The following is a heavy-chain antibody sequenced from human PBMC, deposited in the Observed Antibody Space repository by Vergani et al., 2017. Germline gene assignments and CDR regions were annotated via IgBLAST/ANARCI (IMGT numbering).Heavy chain of an antibody. V-gene: IGHV4-59*01. CDR2: IYYSGST. Sequence: QVQLQESGPGLVKPSETLSLTCTVSGGSISSYYWSWIRQPPGKGLEWIGYIYYSGSTNYNPSLKSRVTISVDTSKNQFSLKLSSVTAADPAVYYCARLRGYCSSTSCQRGWFDPWGQGTLVTVSS. CDR1: GGSISSYY. D-gene: IGHD2-2*01. CDR3: ARLRGYCSSTSCQRGWFDP. J-gene: IGHJ5*02.